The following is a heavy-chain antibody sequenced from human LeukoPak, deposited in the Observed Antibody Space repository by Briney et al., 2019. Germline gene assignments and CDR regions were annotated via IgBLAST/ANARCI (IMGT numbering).Heavy chain of an antibody. CDR3: VRGGYTYGFDY. CDR1: GGSISNYY. V-gene: IGHV4-59*01. CDR2: IYYSGST. Sequence: PSETLSLTCTVSGGSISNYYWSWIRQPPGKGLEWIGYIYYSGSTSYNPSLKSRVTISVDTSKNQFSLKLSSVTAADTAVYYCVRGGYTYGFDYWGQGTLVSVSS. J-gene: IGHJ4*02. D-gene: IGHD5-18*01.